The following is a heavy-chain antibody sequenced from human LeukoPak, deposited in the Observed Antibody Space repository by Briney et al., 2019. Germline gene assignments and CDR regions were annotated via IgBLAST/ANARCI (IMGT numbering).Heavy chain of an antibody. J-gene: IGHJ4*02. Sequence: PSETLSLTCAVYGGSFSGDFWSWLRQSPGKGLEWIGEIKHDGSTTYNPSLESRVTMSLDTSTNQISLETTSVTAADTAIYYCARHTWQWLPFDDRGQGTQVTISS. V-gene: IGHV4-34*01. CDR2: IKHDGST. CDR1: GGSFSGDF. CDR3: ARHTWQWLPFDD. D-gene: IGHD5-12*01.